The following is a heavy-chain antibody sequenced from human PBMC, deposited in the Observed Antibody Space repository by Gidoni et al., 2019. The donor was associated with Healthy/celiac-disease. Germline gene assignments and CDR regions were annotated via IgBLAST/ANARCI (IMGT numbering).Heavy chain of an antibody. CDR2: IYYSGST. Sequence: QLQLQESGPGLVKPSETLSLTCTVSGGPISTSSYYLGWIRQPPGKGLEWIGSIYYSGSTYYNPSLESRVTISVDTSKNQFSLKLSSVTAADTAVYYCASNMYYYDSSGYRFVRYFDLWGRGTLVTVSS. CDR3: ASNMYYYDSSGYRFVRYFDL. CDR1: GGPISTSSYY. V-gene: IGHV4-39*01. D-gene: IGHD3-22*01. J-gene: IGHJ2*01.